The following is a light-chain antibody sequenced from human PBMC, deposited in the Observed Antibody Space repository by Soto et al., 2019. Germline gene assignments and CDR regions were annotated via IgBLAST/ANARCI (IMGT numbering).Light chain of an antibody. CDR1: SSDVGSYNL. V-gene: IGLV2-23*02. J-gene: IGLJ3*02. Sequence: QSVLTQPASVSGSPGQSITISCTGTSSDVGSYNLVSWYQQHPGKAPNLMIYEVTKRPSGVSNRFSGSKSGNTASLTISGLQAEDEADYYCCSYAGSSTLGVFGGGTKLTVL. CDR3: CSYAGSSTLGV. CDR2: EVT.